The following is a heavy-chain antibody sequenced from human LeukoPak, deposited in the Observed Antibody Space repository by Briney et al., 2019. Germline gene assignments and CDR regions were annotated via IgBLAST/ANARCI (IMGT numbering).Heavy chain of an antibody. J-gene: IGHJ4*02. CDR3: ARESAEY. V-gene: IGHV1-18*01. D-gene: IGHD3-3*01. Sequence: ASVKVSCKASGYTFTSFGIHWVRQAPGQGLEWMGWISTYNGNTNYAQKFQGRVTVTTDTSTTTAYMELSSLTSDDTAVYYCARESAEYWGQGSLVTVSS. CDR2: ISTYNGNT. CDR1: GYTFTSFG.